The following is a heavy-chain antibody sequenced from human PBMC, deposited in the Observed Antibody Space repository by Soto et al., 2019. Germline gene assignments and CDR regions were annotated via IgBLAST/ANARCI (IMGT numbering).Heavy chain of an antibody. CDR2: IYWDDDK. Sequence: TLSLTCTVSGGSISSGDYYWSWIRQPPGKALEWLALIYWDDDKRYSPSLKSRLTITKDTSKNQVVLTMTNMDPVDTATYYCAHMGRYYDILTGYSWTIDYWGQGTLVTVSS. J-gene: IGHJ4*02. CDR1: GGSISSGDYY. D-gene: IGHD3-9*01. V-gene: IGHV2-5*08. CDR3: AHMGRYYDILTGYSWTIDY.